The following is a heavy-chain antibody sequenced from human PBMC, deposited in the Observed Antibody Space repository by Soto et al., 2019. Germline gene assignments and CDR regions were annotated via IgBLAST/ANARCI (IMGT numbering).Heavy chain of an antibody. J-gene: IGHJ6*02. D-gene: IGHD3-9*01. V-gene: IGHV3-23*01. CDR3: ANGLAVWAIAPDWYRQDV. Sequence: EVQLLESGGGLVQPGGSLRLSCAASGFTFSSYAMSWVRQAPGKGLEWVSAICGGGGRTYYADSVKGRFTIYRDNSKNTLTLHRNSRRAEDTDVYYCANGLAVWAIAPDWYRQDVCGEGTTVTVSS. CDR2: ICGGGGRT. CDR1: GFTFSSYA.